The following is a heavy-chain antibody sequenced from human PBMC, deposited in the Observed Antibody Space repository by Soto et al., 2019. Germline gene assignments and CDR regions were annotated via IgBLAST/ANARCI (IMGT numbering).Heavy chain of an antibody. CDR3: ARDLICCGMDV. V-gene: IGHV4-59*01. Sequence: SETLSLTCNVSGGSMRSYYWTWMRQSPGEGLEWLGNVFYSGNTNLNPSLRDRLSISVDTSKNKFSLMLNSVTAADTAVYYCARDLICCGMDVWGQGTTVTVSS. D-gene: IGHD2-2*01. CDR2: VFYSGNT. J-gene: IGHJ6*02. CDR1: GGSMRSYY.